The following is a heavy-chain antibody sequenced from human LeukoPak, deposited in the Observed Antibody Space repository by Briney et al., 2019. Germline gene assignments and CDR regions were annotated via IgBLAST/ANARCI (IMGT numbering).Heavy chain of an antibody. CDR3: ARDFYIKDCSGGRCRLDL. CDR1: GDTFDSYN. Sequence: ASVKVSCRASGDTFDSYNINWVRQAPGQGLEWMGRIIPMFGTTDFAQKFQGRITITTDESTSTGYMELTSLTSEDTAVYYCARDFYIKDCSGGRCRLDLWGQGTLVTVSS. D-gene: IGHD2-15*01. V-gene: IGHV1-69*05. CDR2: IIPMFGTT. J-gene: IGHJ5*02.